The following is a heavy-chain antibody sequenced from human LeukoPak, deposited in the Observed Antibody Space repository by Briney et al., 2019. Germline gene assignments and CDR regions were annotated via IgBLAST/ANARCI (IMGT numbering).Heavy chain of an antibody. V-gene: IGHV1-69*01. CDR1: EGTFSSYA. J-gene: IGHJ5*02. CDR2: IIPIFGTA. D-gene: IGHD4-11*01. Sequence: SVKVSCKASEGTFSSYAISWVRQAPGQGLEWMGGIIPIFGTANYAQKFQGRVTITADESTSTAYMELSSLRSEDTAVYYCARGLSRTVTTEWFDPWGQGTLVTVSS. CDR3: ARGLSRTVTTEWFDP.